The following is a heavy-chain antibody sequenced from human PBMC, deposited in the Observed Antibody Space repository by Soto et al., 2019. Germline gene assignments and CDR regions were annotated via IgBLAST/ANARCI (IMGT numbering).Heavy chain of an antibody. V-gene: IGHV3-9*01. Sequence: DVQLVESGGGLAQPGRSLRLSCAASGFTFDDYAMHWVRQAPGKGLEWVSGISWNSGSIGYADSVKGRFTISRDNAKNSLYLQMNRLRAEDTALYYCAKDMGDRLRASDYWGQGTLVTVSS. CDR1: GFTFDDYA. CDR3: AKDMGDRLRASDY. J-gene: IGHJ4*02. D-gene: IGHD4-17*01. CDR2: ISWNSGSI.